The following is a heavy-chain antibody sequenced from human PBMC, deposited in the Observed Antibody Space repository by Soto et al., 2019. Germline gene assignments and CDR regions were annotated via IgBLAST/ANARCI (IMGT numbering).Heavy chain of an antibody. CDR1: GYTFTSYY. CDR3: ARIQTYPYYFEY. Sequence: QVQLVQSGAEVKKPGASVKVSCKASGYTFTSYYMHWVRQAPGQGLEWMGIINPSGGSTIYAQKFQGRVPMTRDTSTSTVYMELSSLRSEDTAVYYCARIQTYPYYFEYWGQGTLVTVSS. CDR2: INPSGGST. V-gene: IGHV1-46*03. J-gene: IGHJ4*02.